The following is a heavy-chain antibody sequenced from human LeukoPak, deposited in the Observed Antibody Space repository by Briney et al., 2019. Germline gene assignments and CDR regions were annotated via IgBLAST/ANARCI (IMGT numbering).Heavy chain of an antibody. CDR1: GGFISSGSYY. Sequence: SQTLSLTCTVSGGFISSGSYYWSWIRQPAGKGLEWIGRIYTSGSTNYNPSLKSRVTISVDTSKNRFSLKLSSVTAADTAVYYCARDVPYYYDSSGGAFDIWGQGTMVTVSS. CDR3: ARDVPYYYDSSGGAFDI. D-gene: IGHD3-22*01. V-gene: IGHV4-61*02. CDR2: IYTSGST. J-gene: IGHJ3*02.